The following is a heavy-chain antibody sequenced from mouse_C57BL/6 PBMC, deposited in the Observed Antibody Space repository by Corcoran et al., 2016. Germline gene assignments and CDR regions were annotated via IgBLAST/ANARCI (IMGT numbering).Heavy chain of an antibody. Sequence: QVQLQQSGAELARPGASVKLSCKASGYTFTSYGISWVKQRPGQGLEWIGEIYPRSGNAYYNEKFKGKATLTADKSSSTEYMELRSLTSEDSAVYFCVRNYGSSPAWFAYWDQGTLVTVSA. CDR1: GYTFTSYG. CDR3: VRNYGSSPAWFAY. J-gene: IGHJ3*01. CDR2: IYPRSGNA. D-gene: IGHD1-1*01. V-gene: IGHV1-81*01.